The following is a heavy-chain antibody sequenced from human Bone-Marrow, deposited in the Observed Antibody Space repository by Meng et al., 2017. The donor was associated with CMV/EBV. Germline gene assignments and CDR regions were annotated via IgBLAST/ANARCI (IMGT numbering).Heavy chain of an antibody. CDR2: INHSGST. V-gene: IGHV4-34*01. CDR3: ARGRLDY. CDR1: GGSFSGYY. Sequence: GSLRLSCAVYGGSFSGYYWSWIRQPPGKGLEWIGEINHSGSTNYNPSLKSRVTISVDTSKNQFSLKLSSVTAADTAVYYCARGRLDYWGQGTLVNGAS. J-gene: IGHJ4*02.